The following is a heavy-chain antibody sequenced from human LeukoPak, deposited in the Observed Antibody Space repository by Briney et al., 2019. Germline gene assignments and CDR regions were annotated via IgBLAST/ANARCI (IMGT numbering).Heavy chain of an antibody. Sequence: GGSLRLSCAASGFTFSSSSMNWVRQAPGKGLEWVASINEDGSEKYYVDSVKGRFTVSRDNAKNSLYLQMNSLRAEDTAVYYCARSFAYWGQGTLVTVSS. V-gene: IGHV3-7*01. J-gene: IGHJ4*02. CDR2: INEDGSEK. CDR1: GFTFSSSS. CDR3: ARSFAY.